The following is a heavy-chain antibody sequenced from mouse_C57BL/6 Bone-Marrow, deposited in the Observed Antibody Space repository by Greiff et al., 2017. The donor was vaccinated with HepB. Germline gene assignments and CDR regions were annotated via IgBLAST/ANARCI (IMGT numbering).Heavy chain of an antibody. CDR1: GFTFSSYA. CDR2: ISDGGSYT. J-gene: IGHJ4*01. Sequence: EVKLVESGGGLVKPGGSLKLSCAASGFTFSSYAMSWVRQTPEKRLEWVATISDGGSYTYYPDNVKGRFTITRDNAKNNLYLQMSHLKSEDTAMYYSARDYDYYYAMDYGGQGTSATVSS. D-gene: IGHD2-4*01. CDR3: ARDYDYYYAMDY. V-gene: IGHV5-4*01.